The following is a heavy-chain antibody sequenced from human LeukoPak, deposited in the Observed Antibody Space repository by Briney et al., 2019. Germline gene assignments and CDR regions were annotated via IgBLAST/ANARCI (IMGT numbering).Heavy chain of an antibody. CDR2: ISGDNGQT. Sequence: GGSVKVSCKASGYTFSNYAITWVRQAPGQGLEWMGWISGDNGQTKYAQNFQDRVTMTTDTPTSTAYLELKSLRSDDTAVYYCARDPGTYTGSYYGLNWGQGTLVTV. CDR1: GYTFSNYA. V-gene: IGHV1-18*01. J-gene: IGHJ4*02. D-gene: IGHD1-26*01. CDR3: ARDPGTYTGSYYGLN.